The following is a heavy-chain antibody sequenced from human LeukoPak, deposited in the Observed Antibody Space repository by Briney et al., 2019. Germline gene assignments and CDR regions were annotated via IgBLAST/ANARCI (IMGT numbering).Heavy chain of an antibody. CDR2: IWYDGSNK. J-gene: IGHJ4*02. V-gene: IGHV3-33*01. CDR1: GFTFSSYG. CDR3: ARDHGGTSFDY. D-gene: IGHD3-16*01. Sequence: PGGSLRLSCAASGFTFSSYGMHWVRQAPGKGLEWVAVIWYDGSNKYYADSVKGRFTISRDNSKNTLYLQMNSLRAEDTAVYYCARDHGGTSFDYWGQGTLSPSPQ.